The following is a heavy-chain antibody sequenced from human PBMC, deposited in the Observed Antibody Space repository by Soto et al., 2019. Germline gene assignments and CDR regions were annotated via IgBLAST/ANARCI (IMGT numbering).Heavy chain of an antibody. V-gene: IGHV3-9*01. CDR3: AQNGGYSFLTGYLDS. J-gene: IGHJ4*02. CDR1: GFTFDGYA. CDR2: ISGNSGSI. Sequence: EVQLVESGGGLVQPGGSLRLSCEASGFTFDGYAMHWVRQAPGKGLEWVSGISGNSGSIVYADSVRGRFTISRDNAKKSLYVEMNSLRPEDTAMNYCAQNGGYSFLTGYLDSWGQGTLITVSS. D-gene: IGHD3-9*01.